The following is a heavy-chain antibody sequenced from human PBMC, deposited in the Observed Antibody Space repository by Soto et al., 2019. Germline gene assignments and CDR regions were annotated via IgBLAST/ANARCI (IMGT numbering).Heavy chain of an antibody. CDR2: IYYSGST. V-gene: IGHV4-30-4*01. J-gene: IGHJ5*02. D-gene: IGHD6-13*01. CDR1: GGSISSGDYY. Sequence: SETLSLTCTVSGGSISSGDYYWSWIRQPPGKGPEWIGYIYYSGSTYYNPSLKSRVTISVDTSKNQFSLKLSSVTAADTAVYYCARWVRQLSAYWFDPWGQGTLVTVSS. CDR3: ARWVRQLSAYWFDP.